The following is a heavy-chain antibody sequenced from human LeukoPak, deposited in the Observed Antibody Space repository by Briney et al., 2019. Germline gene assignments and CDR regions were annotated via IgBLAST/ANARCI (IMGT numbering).Heavy chain of an antibody. CDR3: AKSDIVVVPAAIGY. D-gene: IGHD2-2*01. CDR1: GFTFSSYG. CDR2: IWYGGSNK. V-gene: IGHV3-33*06. Sequence: PGGSLRPSCAASGFTFSSYGMHWVRQAPGKGLEWVAVIWYGGSNKYYADSVKGRFTISRDNSKNTLYLQMNSLRAEDTAVYYCAKSDIVVVPAAIGYWGQGTLVTVSS. J-gene: IGHJ4*02.